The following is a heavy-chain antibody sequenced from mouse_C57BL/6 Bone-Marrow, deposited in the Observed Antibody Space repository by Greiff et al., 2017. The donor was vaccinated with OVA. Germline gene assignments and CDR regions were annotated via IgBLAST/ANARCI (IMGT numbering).Heavy chain of an antibody. CDR1: GYTFTSYW. CDR2: IYPGSGST. V-gene: IGHV1-55*01. J-gene: IGHJ2*01. Sequence: QVHVKQPGAELVKPGASVKMSCKASGYTFTSYWITWVKQRPGQGLEWIGDIYPGSGSTNYNEKFKSKATLTVDTSSSTAYMQLSSLTSEDSAVYYCAALYYYGSSPFDYWGQGTTLTVSS. CDR3: AALYYYGSSPFDY. D-gene: IGHD1-1*01.